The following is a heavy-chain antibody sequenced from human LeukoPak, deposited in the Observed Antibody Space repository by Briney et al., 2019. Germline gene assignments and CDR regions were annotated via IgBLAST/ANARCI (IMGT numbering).Heavy chain of an antibody. J-gene: IGHJ4*02. Sequence: GRSLSLSCAASGFTFSTYAMHWVRQAPGKGLEWVAVIWYDRTNKYYTDSVKGRFTISRDNSKNTLYLQMSSLRAEDTAVYYCARDRLTTVTTFHFDYWGQGTLVTVSS. V-gene: IGHV3-33*01. CDR1: GFTFSTYA. CDR2: IWYDRTNK. D-gene: IGHD4-17*01. CDR3: ARDRLTTVTTFHFDY.